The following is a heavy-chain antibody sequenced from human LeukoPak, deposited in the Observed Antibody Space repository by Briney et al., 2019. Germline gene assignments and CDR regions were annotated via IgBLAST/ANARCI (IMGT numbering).Heavy chain of an antibody. CDR3: ARDPTNYDFWSGYYIPSFRAPLYYMDV. CDR2: IYYSGST. Sequence: SETLSLTCTVSGGSISSGDYYWSWIRQPPGKGLEWIGYIYYSGSTYYNSSLKSRVTISVDTSKNQFSLKLSSVTAADTAVYYCARDPTNYDFWSGYYIPSFRAPLYYMDVWGKGTTVTVSS. D-gene: IGHD3-3*01. J-gene: IGHJ6*03. CDR1: GGSISSGDYY. V-gene: IGHV4-30-4*08.